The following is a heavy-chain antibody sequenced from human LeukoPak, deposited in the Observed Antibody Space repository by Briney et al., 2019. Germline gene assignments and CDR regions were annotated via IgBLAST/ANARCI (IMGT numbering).Heavy chain of an antibody. CDR2: SYYSGRT. V-gene: IGHV4-59*11. CDR1: GDSMNSHY. D-gene: IGHD6-19*01. Sequence: SETLSLTCSVSGDSMNSHYWTWMRQPPGKGLEWIGCSYYSGRTNYNPSLKSRVTISVDTSKNQFSLKLSSVTAADTAVYYCARGGYSSGQPDWFDPWGQGTLVTVSS. J-gene: IGHJ5*02. CDR3: ARGGYSSGQPDWFDP.